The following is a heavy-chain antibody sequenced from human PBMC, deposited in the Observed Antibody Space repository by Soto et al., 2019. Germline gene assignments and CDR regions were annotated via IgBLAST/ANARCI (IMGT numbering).Heavy chain of an antibody. CDR3: ARRYSSSVDY. Sequence: QVQLQESGPGLVKPSETLSLTCTVSGGSISSYYWSWIRQPPGKGLEWIGYIYYSGRTTYNPSLKSRVTISVDTSKNRFSLKPSSVAAADTAVHYCARRYSSSVDYWGQGTLVTVSS. CDR2: IYYSGRT. V-gene: IGHV4-59*08. CDR1: GGSISSYY. J-gene: IGHJ4*02. D-gene: IGHD6-13*01.